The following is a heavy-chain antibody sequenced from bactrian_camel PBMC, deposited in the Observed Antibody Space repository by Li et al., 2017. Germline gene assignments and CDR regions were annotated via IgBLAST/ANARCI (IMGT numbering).Heavy chain of an antibody. CDR2: IYTGPGIT. CDR1: EYIFKNAC. V-gene: IGHV3S40*01. J-gene: IGHJ6*01. D-gene: IGHD3*01. CDR3: AAEKHCNYGYPRRFGW. Sequence: DVQLVESGGGSVQAGGSLRLSCAASEYIFKNACMGWLRQAPGKECEGVAAIYTGPGITYYADSVKGRFTISQDNAKNTVYLQMNNLKPDDTAMYYCAAEKHCNYGYPRRFGWWGPGTQVTVS.